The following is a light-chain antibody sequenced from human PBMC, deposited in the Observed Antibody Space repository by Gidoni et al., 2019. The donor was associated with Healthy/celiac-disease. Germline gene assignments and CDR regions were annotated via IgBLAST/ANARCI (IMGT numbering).Light chain of an antibody. CDR2: WAS. J-gene: IGKJ3*01. Sequence: DIVMTQSPDSLAVSLGERATINCKSSQSVLYSSNNQNYLAWYQQKPGQPPKLLIYWASTRESGVPDRFSGSGSGTDFTLTISSLQAEDVAVYYCQQYYSTPQTFXPXTKVDIK. CDR1: QSVLYSSNNQNY. V-gene: IGKV4-1*01. CDR3: QQYYSTPQT.